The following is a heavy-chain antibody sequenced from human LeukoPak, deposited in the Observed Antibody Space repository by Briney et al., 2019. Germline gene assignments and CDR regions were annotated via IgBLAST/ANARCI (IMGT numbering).Heavy chain of an antibody. Sequence: SETLSLTCTVSGGSISSSSSYYWGWIRQPPGKGLEWIGSIYYSGSTYYNPSLKSQITISVDTSKNQFSLKLSSVTAADTAVYYCASQSRYGGLFDYWGQGTLVTVSS. V-gene: IGHV4-39*01. CDR1: GGSISSSSSYY. D-gene: IGHD3-10*01. CDR2: IYYSGST. CDR3: ASQSRYGGLFDY. J-gene: IGHJ4*02.